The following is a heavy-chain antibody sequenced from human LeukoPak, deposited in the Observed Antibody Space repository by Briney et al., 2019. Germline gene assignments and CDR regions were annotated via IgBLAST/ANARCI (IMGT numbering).Heavy chain of an antibody. V-gene: IGHV4-4*07. D-gene: IGHD6-6*01. CDR1: GGSISSYY. CDR2: IYTSGST. Sequence: PSETLSLTCTVSGGSISSYYWSWIRQPAGKGLEWIGRIYTSGSTNYNPTLKSRVTMSVDTSKNQFSLKRSSVTAADTAVYYGARDRRVAARHKADWFDPWGQGTLVTVSS. J-gene: IGHJ5*02. CDR3: ARDRRVAARHKADWFDP.